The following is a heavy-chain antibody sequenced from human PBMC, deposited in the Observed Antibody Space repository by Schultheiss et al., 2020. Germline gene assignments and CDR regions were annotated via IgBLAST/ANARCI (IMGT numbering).Heavy chain of an antibody. CDR3: AREVIAAAGSFDP. CDR2: IYYSGST. V-gene: IGHV4-59*02. J-gene: IGHJ5*02. D-gene: IGHD6-13*01. Sequence: SQTLSLTCTVSGGSVSSFDWRWIRQPPGKGLEWIGYIYYSGSTYYNPSLKSRVTISVDTSKNQFSLKLSSVTAADTAVYYCAREVIAAAGSFDPWGQGTLVTVSS. CDR1: GGSVSSFD.